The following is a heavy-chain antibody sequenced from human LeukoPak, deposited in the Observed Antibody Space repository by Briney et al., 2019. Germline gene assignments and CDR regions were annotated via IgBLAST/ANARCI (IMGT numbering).Heavy chain of an antibody. CDR2: INSDGSST. D-gene: IGHD3-22*01. J-gene: IGHJ4*02. CDR3: ARGSHTTMIVVVITEY. V-gene: IGHV3-74*01. CDR1: GLSFSSIW. Sequence: PGGCLRLSWSAAGLSFSSIWTHWVRPTPREGLVWVSRINSDGSSTSYADSVKGRFTISRDNAKNTLYLQMNSLRAEDTAVYYCARGSHTTMIVVVITEYWGQGTLVTVSS.